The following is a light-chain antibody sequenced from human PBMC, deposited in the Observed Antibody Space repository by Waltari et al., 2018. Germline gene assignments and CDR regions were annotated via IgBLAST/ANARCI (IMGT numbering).Light chain of an antibody. CDR3: SSKTTRDTRL. CDR2: DVH. V-gene: IGLV2-14*03. J-gene: IGLJ3*02. CDR1: SSDIGAYNA. Sequence: QSALTQPASVYGSPGQSITISCTGTSSDIGAYNAVSWYQQHPGKAPKVVIYDVHNRPSGVSNRFSGSMSGNTASLTISGLQTEDEADYYCSSKTTRDTRLFGGGTKLTVL.